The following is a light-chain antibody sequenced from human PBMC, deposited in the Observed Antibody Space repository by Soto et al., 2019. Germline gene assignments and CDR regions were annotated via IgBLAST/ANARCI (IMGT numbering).Light chain of an antibody. CDR2: EVS. Sequence: QSVLTQPASVSGSPGQSITISCTGTSSDVGGYNYVAWYQQHPGKVPRLMIYEVSNRPSGVSNRFSGSKSGSTASLTISGLQAEDEADYYCISYTSSSTHVFGTGTKVTVL. V-gene: IGLV2-14*01. J-gene: IGLJ1*01. CDR1: SSDVGGYNY. CDR3: ISYTSSSTHV.